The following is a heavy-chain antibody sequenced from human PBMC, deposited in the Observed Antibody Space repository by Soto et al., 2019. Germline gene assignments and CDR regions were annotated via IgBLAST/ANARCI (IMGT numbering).Heavy chain of an antibody. D-gene: IGHD6-19*01. CDR1: GFTFSSYG. CDR3: AKDHRYSSGWYYFDY. J-gene: IGHJ4*02. V-gene: IGHV3-30*18. CDR2: ISYDGSNK. Sequence: QVQLVESGGGVVQPGRSLRLSCAASGFTFSSYGMHWVRQAPGKGLEWVAVISYDGSNKYYADSVKGRFTISRDNSKNTLYLQMNSPRAEDTAVYYCAKDHRYSSGWYYFDYWGQGTLVTVSS.